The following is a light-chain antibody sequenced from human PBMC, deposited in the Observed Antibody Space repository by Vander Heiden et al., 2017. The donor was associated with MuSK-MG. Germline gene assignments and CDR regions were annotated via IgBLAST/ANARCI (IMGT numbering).Light chain of an antibody. J-gene: IGLJ2*01. Sequence: YVLTQSPSVSVAPGQTARMTCGGKNIALKGVHWYRQRPGQAPALVLRDTHDRPLGIPERFSGSSSENTATLTITRVEAGDEAVYYCQVWDDTSDHRVVFGGGTTLTVL. CDR1: NIALKG. CDR2: DTH. V-gene: IGLV3-21*02. CDR3: QVWDDTSDHRVV.